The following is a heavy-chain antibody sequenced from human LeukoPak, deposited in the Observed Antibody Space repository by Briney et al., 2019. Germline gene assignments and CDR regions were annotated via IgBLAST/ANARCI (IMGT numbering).Heavy chain of an antibody. J-gene: IGHJ5*02. D-gene: IGHD4-23*01. CDR2: INPNSGGT. CDR1: GYTFTCYY. V-gene: IGHV1-2*02. CDR3: AREGGGNPNWFDP. Sequence: ASVKVSCKASGYTFTCYYMHWVRQAPGQGLEWMGWINPNSGGTNYAQKFQGRVTMTRDTSISTAYMELSRLRSDDTAVYYCAREGGGNPNWFDPWGQGTLVTVSS.